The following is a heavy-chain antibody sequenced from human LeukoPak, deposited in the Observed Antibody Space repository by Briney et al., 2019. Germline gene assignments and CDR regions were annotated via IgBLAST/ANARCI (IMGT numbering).Heavy chain of an antibody. D-gene: IGHD3-3*01. V-gene: IGHV3-23*01. CDR1: GFIFNNYA. CDR2: ISTTGSTT. Sequence: QAGGSLRLSCAASGFIFNNYAMSWVRQAPGKGLEWVSSISTTGSTTYYADSVRGRFTISRDNSQNTLPLQMDSLTAADTAVYSCATYDLWTTYYTFQYWGQGTLVSVSS. CDR3: ATYDLWTTYYTFQY. J-gene: IGHJ4*02.